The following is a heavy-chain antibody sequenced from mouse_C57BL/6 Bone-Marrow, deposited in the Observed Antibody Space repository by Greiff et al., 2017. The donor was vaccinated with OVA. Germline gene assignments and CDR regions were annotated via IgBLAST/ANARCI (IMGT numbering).Heavy chain of an antibody. CDR1: GYTFTNYW. D-gene: IGHD1-1*01. Sequence: VQLQQSGAELVRPGTSVKMSCKASGYTFTNYWIGWAKQRPGNGLEWIGDIYPGGGYTNYNEKFKGKATLTADKSSSTAYMQFSSLTSEDSAIYYCARRGYYGSSYWYFDVWGTGTTVTVSS. J-gene: IGHJ1*03. CDR3: ARRGYYGSSYWYFDV. V-gene: IGHV1-63*01. CDR2: IYPGGGYT.